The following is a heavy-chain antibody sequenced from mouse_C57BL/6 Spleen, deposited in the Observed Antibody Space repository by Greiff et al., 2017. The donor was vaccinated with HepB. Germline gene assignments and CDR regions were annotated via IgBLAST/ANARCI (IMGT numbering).Heavy chain of an antibody. CDR1: GYAFSSYW. V-gene: IGHV1-80*01. CDR3: ARVGTTVVDYYAMDY. J-gene: IGHJ4*01. CDR2: IYPGDGDT. D-gene: IGHD1-1*01. Sequence: QVQLKESGAELVKPGASVKISCKASGYAFSSYWMNWVKQRPGKGLEWIGQIYPGDGDTNYNGKFKGKATLTADKSSSTAYMQLSSLTSEDSAVYFCARVGTTVVDYYAMDYWGQGTSVTVSS.